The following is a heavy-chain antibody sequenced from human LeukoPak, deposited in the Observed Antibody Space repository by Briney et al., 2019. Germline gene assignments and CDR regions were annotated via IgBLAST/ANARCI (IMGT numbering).Heavy chain of an antibody. V-gene: IGHV1-2*02. CDR3: ARGTYSSSWYSF. CDR1: GYTFTGYY. CDR2: INPNSGGT. D-gene: IGHD6-13*01. J-gene: IGHJ4*02. Sequence: ASVKVSCKASGYTFTGYYMHWVRQAPGQGLEWMGWINPNSGGTNYAQKFQGRDTMTRDTSISTAYMELSRLRSDDTAVYYCARGTYSSSWYSFWGQGTLVTVSS.